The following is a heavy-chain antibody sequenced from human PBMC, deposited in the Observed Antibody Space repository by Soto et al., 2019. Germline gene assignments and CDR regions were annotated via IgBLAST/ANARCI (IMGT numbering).Heavy chain of an antibody. CDR1: GCSISSSSYY. Sequence: SETLSLTFTVSGCSISSSSYYWGWIRQPPGKGLEWIGSIYYSGRTYYNPSLKSRVTISVDTSKNQFSLKLSSVTAADTAVYYCACIFSGGYGYGFYYYGMDVWGQGTTVT. J-gene: IGHJ6*02. CDR2: IYYSGRT. D-gene: IGHD5-18*01. CDR3: ACIFSGGYGYGFYYYGMDV. V-gene: IGHV4-39*01.